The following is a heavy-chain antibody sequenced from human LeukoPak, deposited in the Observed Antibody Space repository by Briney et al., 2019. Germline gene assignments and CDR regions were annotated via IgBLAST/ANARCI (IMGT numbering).Heavy chain of an antibody. V-gene: IGHV3-74*01. CDR3: AKGREALNFDY. Sequence: GGSLRLSCAASGFTFSSYWMHWVRQAPGKGLVWVSRINSDGSSTSYADSVKGRFTISRDNSKNTLYLQMNSLRAEDTAVYYCAKGREALNFDYWGQGTLVTVSS. CDR1: GFTFSSYW. CDR2: INSDGSST. J-gene: IGHJ4*02.